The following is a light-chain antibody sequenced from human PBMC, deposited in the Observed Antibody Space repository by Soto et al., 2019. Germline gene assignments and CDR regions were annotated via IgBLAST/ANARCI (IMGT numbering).Light chain of an antibody. CDR1: QSVSSY. J-gene: IGKJ1*01. Sequence: EIVLTQSPGTLSLSPGESSTLSCRASQSVSSYLAWYQQKPGQAPRLLIYDASNRATGIPARFSGSGFGTDFTLTISRLEPEDFAVYYCQQYGSSGTFGQGTKVDIK. V-gene: IGKV3-20*01. CDR3: QQYGSSGT. CDR2: DAS.